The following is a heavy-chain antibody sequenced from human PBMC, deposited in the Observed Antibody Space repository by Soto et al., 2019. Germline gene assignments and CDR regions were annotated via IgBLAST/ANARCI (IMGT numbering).Heavy chain of an antibody. CDR1: GFGFSAYL. J-gene: IGHJ4*02. Sequence: GGSGILYCAASGFGFSAYLMYWVRQAPGKGLEWVSGMSGNGISTYYSDSVRGRFTISRDESKSTLYLQMNSLRAEDTAVYYCAKPREAYNILEYWGQGALVTVSS. CDR3: AKPREAYNILEY. D-gene: IGHD1-1*01. CDR2: MSGNGIST. V-gene: IGHV3-23*01.